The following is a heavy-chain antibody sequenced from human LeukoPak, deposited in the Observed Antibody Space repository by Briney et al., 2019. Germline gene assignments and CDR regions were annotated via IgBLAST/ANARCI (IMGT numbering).Heavy chain of an antibody. J-gene: IGHJ4*02. D-gene: IGHD5-12*01. CDR2: IYHSGST. CDR3: ARGIRDSGYDYYFDY. V-gene: IGHV4-38-2*01. Sequence: SEALSLTCAVSGYSISSGYYWGWIRQPPGKGLEWIGSIYHSGSTYYNPSLKSRVTISVDTSKNQFSLKLSSVTAADTAVYYCARGIRDSGYDYYFDYWGQGTLVTVSS. CDR1: GYSISSGYY.